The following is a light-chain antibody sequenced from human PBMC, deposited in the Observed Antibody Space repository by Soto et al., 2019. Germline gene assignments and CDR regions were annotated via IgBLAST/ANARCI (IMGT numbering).Light chain of an antibody. CDR1: QTINTF. CDR3: QQYNSYS. V-gene: IGKV1-39*01. Sequence: DIQVTQSPSSLSASVGDRVTITCRATQTINTFLNRYQHKPGRAPSLLMYEVSTLHTGVPPRFSGSGSGTNFTLTINGLQPDDFATYYCQQYNSYSFGQGTKVDIK. CDR2: EVS. J-gene: IGKJ1*01.